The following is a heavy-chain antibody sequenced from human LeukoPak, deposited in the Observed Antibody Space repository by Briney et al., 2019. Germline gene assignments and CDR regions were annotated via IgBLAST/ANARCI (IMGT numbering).Heavy chain of an antibody. CDR3: ARAIVVVPQVGFDY. J-gene: IGHJ4*02. CDR2: INPNSGGT. Sequence: ASVKVSCKASGYTFTGYYMHWVRQAPGQGLEWMGWINPNSGGTNYAQKFQGRVTMTRDTSIGTAYMELSRLRSDDTAVYYCARAIVVVPQVGFDYWGQGTLVTVSS. V-gene: IGHV1-2*02. D-gene: IGHD2-2*01. CDR1: GYTFTGYY.